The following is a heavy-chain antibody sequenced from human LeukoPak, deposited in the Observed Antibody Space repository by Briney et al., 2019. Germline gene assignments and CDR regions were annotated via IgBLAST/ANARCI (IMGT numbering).Heavy chain of an antibody. CDR1: GFTFSSYA. Sequence: GGSLRLSCAASGFTFSSYAMSWVRQAPGKGLEWVSGISGGAGTPYYADSVKGRFTISRDNSKSTLYLQMTSLRAEDTAVYYCAKEAYYYGSGMFDYWGQGTLVTVSS. V-gene: IGHV3-23*01. CDR2: ISGGAGTP. D-gene: IGHD3-10*01. CDR3: AKEAYYYGSGMFDY. J-gene: IGHJ4*02.